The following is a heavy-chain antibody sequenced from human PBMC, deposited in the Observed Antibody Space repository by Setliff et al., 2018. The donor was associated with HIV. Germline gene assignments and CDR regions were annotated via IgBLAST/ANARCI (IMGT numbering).Heavy chain of an antibody. Sequence: SETRSLTCAVYGGSFSGYYWSWIRQPPGKGLEWIGEINHSGSTNYNPSLKSRVTISVDTSKNQFSLKLSSVTAADTAVYYCARGVPPDLYYDSSHGYDAFDIWGQGTMVTVSS. V-gene: IGHV4-34*01. CDR3: ARGVPPDLYYDSSHGYDAFDI. D-gene: IGHD3-22*01. CDR1: GGSFSGYY. J-gene: IGHJ3*02. CDR2: INHSGST.